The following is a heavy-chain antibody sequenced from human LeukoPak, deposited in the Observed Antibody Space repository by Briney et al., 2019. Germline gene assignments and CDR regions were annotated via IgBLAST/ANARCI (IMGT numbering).Heavy chain of an antibody. CDR1: GFTFSSYA. D-gene: IGHD3-22*01. CDR2: ISSNGGST. J-gene: IGHJ4*02. Sequence: GGSLRLSCAASGFTFSSYAMHWVRQAPGKGLEYVSAISSNGGSTYYANSVKGRFTISRDNSKNTLYLQMGSLRAEDMAVYYCARDHIKSGLINDSSGYCRGGQGILVTVSS. V-gene: IGHV3-64*01. CDR3: ARDHIKSGLINDSSGYCR.